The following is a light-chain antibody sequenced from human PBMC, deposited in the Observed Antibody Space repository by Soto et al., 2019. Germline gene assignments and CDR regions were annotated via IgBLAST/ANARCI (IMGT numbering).Light chain of an antibody. V-gene: IGLV2-14*01. CDR1: SSDVGGYNY. CDR2: EVS. Sequence: QSALTQPASVSGSPGHSITISCTGTSSDVGGYNYVSWYQQHPGKAPKLMIYEVSNRPSGVSNRFSGSKSGNTASLTISGLQAEDEADYYCSSYTSSNTHWVFGGGTKLTVL. CDR3: SSYTSSNTHWV. J-gene: IGLJ3*02.